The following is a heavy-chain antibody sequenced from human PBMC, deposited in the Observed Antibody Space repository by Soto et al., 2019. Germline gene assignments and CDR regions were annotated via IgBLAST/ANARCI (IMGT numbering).Heavy chain of an antibody. D-gene: IGHD4-4*01. V-gene: IGHV4-61*05. CDR2: IYYSGST. J-gene: IGHJ4*02. CDR3: ASRPGLHYSNHPFDY. CDR1: GGSISSSSYY. Sequence: PSETLSLTCTVSGGSISSSSYYWGWIRQPPGKGLEWIGYIYYSGSTNYNPSLKSRVTISVDTSKNQFSLKLSSVTAADTAVYYCASRPGLHYSNHPFDYWGQGTLVTVSS.